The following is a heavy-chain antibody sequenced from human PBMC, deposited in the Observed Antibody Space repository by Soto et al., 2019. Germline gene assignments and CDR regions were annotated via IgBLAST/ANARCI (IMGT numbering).Heavy chain of an antibody. Sequence: LRLSCAASGFTFSNYEMNWVRQAPVKGLEWVSYISSSGTTRYYAASVKGRFTISRDNAENALYLQMNSLRAEDTAVYYCTRGGTIFGVVNIGFDYWGQGTLVTVSS. J-gene: IGHJ4*02. CDR2: ISSSGTTR. D-gene: IGHD3-3*01. CDR3: TRGGTIFGVVNIGFDY. CDR1: GFTFSNYE. V-gene: IGHV3-48*03.